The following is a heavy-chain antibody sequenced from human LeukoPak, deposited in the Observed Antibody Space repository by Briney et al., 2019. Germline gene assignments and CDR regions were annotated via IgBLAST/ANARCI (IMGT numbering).Heavy chain of an antibody. J-gene: IGHJ4*02. V-gene: IGHV4-4*02. Sequence: SGTLSLTCGVSGGSISSTNWWTWVRQPPGEGLDWIGEVHLSGRTNYNPSLESRVTMSVDMSENHISLKLTSVTAADTAVYYCAREGGPYRPLDYSGQGTLVTVSS. CDR2: VHLSGRT. CDR3: AREGGPYRPLDY. CDR1: GGSISSTNW.